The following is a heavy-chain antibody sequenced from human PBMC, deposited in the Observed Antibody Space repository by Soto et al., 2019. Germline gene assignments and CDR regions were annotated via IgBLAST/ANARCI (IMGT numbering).Heavy chain of an antibody. CDR1: RDSVSSNSAA. J-gene: IGHJ6*03. CDR2: TYYRSKWYN. D-gene: IGHD2-2*01. Sequence: PSQTLSLTCVISRDSVSSNSAALNWIRQSPSRGLEWLGRTYYRSKWYNDYAVSVKSRITINPDTSKNQFSLQPNSVTPEDTAVYYCARAHREYQLLSPYYYYYMDVWGKGTTVTVSS. CDR3: ARAHREYQLLSPYYYYYMDV. V-gene: IGHV6-1*01.